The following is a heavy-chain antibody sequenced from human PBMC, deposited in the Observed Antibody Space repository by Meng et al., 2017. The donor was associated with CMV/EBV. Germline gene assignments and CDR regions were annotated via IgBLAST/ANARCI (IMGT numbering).Heavy chain of an antibody. CDR3: ARLAATGLGTLDY. CDR2: IYYSGTT. CDR1: GGSISSSSYY. V-gene: IGHV4-39*01. D-gene: IGHD6-13*01. Sequence: SETLSLTCTVSGGSISSSSYYWGWIRQPPGKGREWIGSIYYSGTTYYNPSLKSRVTVSVDTSKNQFSLKPSAATAADTAVYCCARLAATGLGTLDYWGQRTLVTVSS. J-gene: IGHJ4*02.